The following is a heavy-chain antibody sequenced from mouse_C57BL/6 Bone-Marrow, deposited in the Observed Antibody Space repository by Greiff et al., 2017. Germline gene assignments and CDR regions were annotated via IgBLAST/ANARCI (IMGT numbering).Heavy chain of an antibody. Sequence: VQVVESGPGLVQPSQSLSITCTVSGFSLTSYGVHWVRQSPGKGLEWLGVIWSGGSTDYNAAFISRLSISKDNSKSQVFFKMNSLQADDTAIYYCARKLGRGYFDVWGTGTTVTVSS. CDR1: GFSLTSYG. CDR2: IWSGGST. D-gene: IGHD4-1*01. V-gene: IGHV2-2*01. CDR3: ARKLGRGYFDV. J-gene: IGHJ1*03.